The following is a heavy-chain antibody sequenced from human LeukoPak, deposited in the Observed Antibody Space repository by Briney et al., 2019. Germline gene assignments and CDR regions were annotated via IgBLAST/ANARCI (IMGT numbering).Heavy chain of an antibody. D-gene: IGHD2-15*01. V-gene: IGHV1-24*01. J-gene: IGHJ4*02. CDR2: FDPEDGET. CDR1: GYTLIELS. CDR3: ATYCYTPFDY. Sequence: ASVKVSCKVSGYTLIELSMHWVRQAPGKGLEWMGGFDPEDGETIYAQEFQGRVTMTEDTSTDTAYMELSSLRSEDTAVYYCATYCYTPFDYWGQGTLVTVSS.